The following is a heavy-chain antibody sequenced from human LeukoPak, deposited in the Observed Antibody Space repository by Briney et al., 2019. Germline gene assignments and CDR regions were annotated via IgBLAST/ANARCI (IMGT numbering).Heavy chain of an antibody. CDR2: VYYTGST. D-gene: IGHD1-14*01. J-gene: IGHJ4*02. CDR1: GGAISNYY. Sequence: SETLSLTCTVSGGAISNYYWSWIRQPPGKGLEWMGNVYYTGSTNYNPSLKSRLSFSLDTSTNQFFLNLTSVTAGDTAVYHCAREDTGGTFDYWGQGSLVTVSS. CDR3: AREDTGGTFDY. V-gene: IGHV4-59*12.